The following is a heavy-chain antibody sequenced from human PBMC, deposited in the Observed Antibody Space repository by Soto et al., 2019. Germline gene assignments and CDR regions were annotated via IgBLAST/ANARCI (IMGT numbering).Heavy chain of an antibody. J-gene: IGHJ6*02. V-gene: IGHV1-69*01. CDR1: GVTFSKFI. CDR2: ILTIFGTA. Sequence: QVQLEQSGGEVKKPGSSVKVSCKASGVTFSKFIMTWVRQAPGLGLEWVGGILTIFGTANYAQKFQGRVTITADESTSTSYLAVSNLRSEDTAVYYCAKVRYSSPMGYYYGMDVWGQGTAVTVSS. D-gene: IGHD6-19*01. CDR3: AKVRYSSPMGYYYGMDV.